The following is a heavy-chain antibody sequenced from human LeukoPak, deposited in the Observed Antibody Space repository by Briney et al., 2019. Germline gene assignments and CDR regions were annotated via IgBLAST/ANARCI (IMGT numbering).Heavy chain of an antibody. V-gene: IGHV4-30-4*08. CDR3: ARTSLGGAWFDP. J-gene: IGHJ5*02. D-gene: IGHD3-10*01. CDR1: GGSISSGDYY. CDR2: IYYNGST. Sequence: SETLSLTCTVSGGSISSGDYYWSWIRQPPGKALEWIGYIYYNGSTYYNPSIKSRVTISVDTSKNQFSLKLSSVTAADSAVYYCARTSLGGAWFDPWGQGTLVTVSS.